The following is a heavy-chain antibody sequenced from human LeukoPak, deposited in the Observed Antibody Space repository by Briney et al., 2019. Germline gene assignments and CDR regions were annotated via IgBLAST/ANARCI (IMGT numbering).Heavy chain of an antibody. CDR3: AELGITMIGGV. D-gene: IGHD3-10*02. J-gene: IGHJ6*04. V-gene: IGHV3-11*04. CDR2: INDSGRSI. Sequence: GGSLRLSCAASGFTFSDYYMGWIRQAPGKGLEWLSYINDSGRSIYYADSVKGRFTISRDNAKNSLYLQMNSLRAEDTAVYYCAELGITMIGGVWGKGTTVTISS. CDR1: GFTFSDYY.